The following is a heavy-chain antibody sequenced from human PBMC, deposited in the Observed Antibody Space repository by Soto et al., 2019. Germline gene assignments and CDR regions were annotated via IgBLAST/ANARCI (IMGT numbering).Heavy chain of an antibody. CDR3: ATGWDPPPYYYYGMDV. CDR1: GCTFSSYA. D-gene: IGHD1-26*01. Sequence: GGSLRLSCAASGCTFSSYAMSWVRQAPGKGLEWVSAISGSGGSSYYADSVKGRFTISRDNSKNTLYLQMNSLRAEDTAVYYCATGWDPPPYYYYGMDVWGQGTTVTVSS. J-gene: IGHJ6*02. V-gene: IGHV3-23*01. CDR2: ISGSGGSS.